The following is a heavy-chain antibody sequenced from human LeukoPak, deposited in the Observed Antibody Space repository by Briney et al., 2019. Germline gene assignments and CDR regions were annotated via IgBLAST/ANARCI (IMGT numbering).Heavy chain of an antibody. D-gene: IGHD2-21*01. J-gene: IGHJ4*02. V-gene: IGHV3-48*02. CDR3: ARGRYCGTDTCLFDS. CDR2: ISSRSDII. Sequence: GGSLRLSCSASGFTFSDYSMNWVRQAPGKGLQWISYISSRSDIIYYADSVRGRFTISRDNAENSLFLQMNSLRDEDTAVYYCARGRYCGTDTCLFDSWGQGTLVTVSS. CDR1: GFTFSDYS.